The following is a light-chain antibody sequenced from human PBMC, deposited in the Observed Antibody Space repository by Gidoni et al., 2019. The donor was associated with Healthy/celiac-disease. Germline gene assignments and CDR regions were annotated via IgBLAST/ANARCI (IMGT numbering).Light chain of an antibody. V-gene: IGKV1-12*01. CDR2: AAS. Sequence: DIQMTQTPSSVSASVGERVTITCRASPGISSWLAWYQQKPGKAPKLLIYAASSWQSGVPSRFSGSGSGTGFTLTISSLQPGDFATYYCQQAHIFPFTFGGGTKVEIK. J-gene: IGKJ4*01. CDR3: QQAHIFPFT. CDR1: PGISSW.